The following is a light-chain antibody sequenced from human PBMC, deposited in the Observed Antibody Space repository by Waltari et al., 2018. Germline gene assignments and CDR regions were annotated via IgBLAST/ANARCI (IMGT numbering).Light chain of an antibody. V-gene: IGLV1-51*02. CDR1: SPNIGHNY. Sequence: QSVLTQPPSVSAAPGQRVTIPCSGGSPNIGHNYVSWYRQFPGTAPKPLIYEDSERPSGIPGRFSGSKSGTSATLDITGLQAGDEADYYCGTWDSSLSGAVFGGGTHLTVL. J-gene: IGLJ7*01. CDR2: EDS. CDR3: GTWDSSLSGAV.